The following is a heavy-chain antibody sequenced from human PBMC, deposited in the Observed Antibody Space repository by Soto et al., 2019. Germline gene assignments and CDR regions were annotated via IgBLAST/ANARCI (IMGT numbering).Heavy chain of an antibody. CDR3: AKRASGSYFDY. J-gene: IGHJ4*02. Sequence: GGPLRLSCAASGFTFSNYAMHWVSQAPGKGLEWISVISGSGGSTYYADSVKGRFTISRDNSKNTLYLQMNSLRAEDTAVYYCAKRASGSYFDYWSQGTLVTVSS. D-gene: IGHD3-10*01. CDR1: GFTFSNYA. V-gene: IGHV3-23*01. CDR2: ISGSGGST.